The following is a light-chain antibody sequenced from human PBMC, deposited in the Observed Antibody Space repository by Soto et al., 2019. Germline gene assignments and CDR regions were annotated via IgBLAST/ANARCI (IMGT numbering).Light chain of an antibody. CDR2: RNT. CDR1: TSNIGNHY. V-gene: IGLV1-47*01. CDR3: ATCDDTLRGSVV. J-gene: IGLJ2*01. Sequence: QSVLTHPPSASGTPGQMVSISCSGSTSNIGNHYGYWYHHLPATAPKLLIFRNTQRPPAFPDQFSRTWSATSASLAISGLQSEDEADCYCATCDDTLRGSVV.